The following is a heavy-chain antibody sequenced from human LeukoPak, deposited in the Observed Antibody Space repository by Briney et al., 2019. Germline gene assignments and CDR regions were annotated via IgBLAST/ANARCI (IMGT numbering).Heavy chain of an antibody. Sequence: PSETLSLTCTGSGGSISSGSYYWSWIRQPAGKGLEWIGRIYTSGSTNYNPSLKSRVTISVDTSKNQFSLKLSSVTAADTAVYYCARRRRYSSGWYESWGQGTLVTVS. J-gene: IGHJ5*01. V-gene: IGHV4-61*02. CDR1: GGSISSGSYY. CDR3: ARRRRYSSGWYES. CDR2: IYTSGST. D-gene: IGHD6-19*01.